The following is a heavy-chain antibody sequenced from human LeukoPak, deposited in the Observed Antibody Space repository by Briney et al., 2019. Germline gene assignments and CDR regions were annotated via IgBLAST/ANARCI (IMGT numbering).Heavy chain of an antibody. CDR1: GFTFSNYA. J-gene: IGHJ3*02. Sequence: GGSLRLSCAASGFTFSNYAMSWVRQAPGKGLECVSAISDSGDKTDYADSVRGRFTIYRDNSKNTLYLQMNSLRAEDTAVYYCAKDQGYYYGSGSPPNDAFDIWGQGTMVTVSS. D-gene: IGHD3-10*01. CDR2: ISDSGDKT. CDR3: AKDQGYYYGSGSPPNDAFDI. V-gene: IGHV3-23*01.